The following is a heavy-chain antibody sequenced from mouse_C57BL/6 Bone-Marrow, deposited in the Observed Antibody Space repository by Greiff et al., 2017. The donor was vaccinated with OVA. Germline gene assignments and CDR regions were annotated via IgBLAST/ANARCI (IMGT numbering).Heavy chain of an antibody. D-gene: IGHD2-5*01. CDR3: AIAYYSNYGGYFDV. CDR2: FHPYNDDT. Sequence: VKLMESGAELVKPGASVKMSCKASGYTFTTYPIEWMKQNHGKSLEWIGNFHPYNDDTKYNEKFKGKATLTVEKSSSTVYLELSRLTSDDSAVYYCAIAYYSNYGGYFDVWGTGTTVTVSS. V-gene: IGHV1-47*01. J-gene: IGHJ1*03. CDR1: GYTFTTYP.